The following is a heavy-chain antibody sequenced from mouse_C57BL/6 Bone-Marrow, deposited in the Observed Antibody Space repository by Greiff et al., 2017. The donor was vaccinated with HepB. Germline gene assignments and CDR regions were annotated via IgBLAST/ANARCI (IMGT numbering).Heavy chain of an antibody. Sequence: EVQVVESGPGLVKPSQSLSLTCSVTGYSITSGYYWNWIRQFPGNKLEWMGYISYDGSNNYNPSLKNRISITRDTSKNQFFLKLNSVTTEDTATYYCARGYYGSSYRNAMDYWGQGTSVTVSS. CDR3: ARGYYGSSYRNAMDY. CDR2: ISYDGSN. D-gene: IGHD1-1*01. J-gene: IGHJ4*01. CDR1: GYSITSGYY. V-gene: IGHV3-6*01.